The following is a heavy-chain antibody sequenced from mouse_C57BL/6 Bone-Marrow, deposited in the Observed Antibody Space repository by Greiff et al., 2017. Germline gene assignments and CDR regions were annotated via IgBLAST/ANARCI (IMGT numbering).Heavy chain of an antibody. Sequence: EVKVVESGGDLVKPGGSLTLSCAASGFTFSSYGLSWVRQTPDKRLEWVATISSGGSYTSYPDSVKGRFTISRDNDKNTLYLQMSSLKAEDTAMYYCAREGLYYAMDYWGQGTSVTVSS. CDR2: ISSGGSYT. V-gene: IGHV5-6*01. CDR3: AREGLYYAMDY. D-gene: IGHD2-4*01. CDR1: GFTFSSYG. J-gene: IGHJ4*01.